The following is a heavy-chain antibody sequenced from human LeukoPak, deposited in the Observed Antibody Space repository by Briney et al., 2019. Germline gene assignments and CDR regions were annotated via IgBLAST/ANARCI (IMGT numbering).Heavy chain of an antibody. Sequence: SETLSLTCTVSGGSISSSSYYWGWIRQPPGKGLEWIGSIYYSGSTYYNPSLKSRVTMSVDTSKNQFSLKLSSVTAADTAVYYCARDPAPICSSTSCYAHEGEYYYYGMDVWGQGTTVTVSS. J-gene: IGHJ6*02. CDR1: GGSISSSSYY. CDR2: IYYSGST. CDR3: ARDPAPICSSTSCYAHEGEYYYYGMDV. V-gene: IGHV4-39*07. D-gene: IGHD2-2*01.